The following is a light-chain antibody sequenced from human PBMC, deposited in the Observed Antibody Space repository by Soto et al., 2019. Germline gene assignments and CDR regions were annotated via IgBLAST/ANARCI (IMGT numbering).Light chain of an antibody. CDR2: AAS. Sequence: QLTQSPSSLSASVGDRVTITCRASQGISSYLAWYQQKPGKAPKLLIYAASPLQSGVPSRFSGSGSGTDFTLTISSLQPEDFATYYCQRLNSYPLTFGGGTKVDIK. J-gene: IGKJ4*01. CDR3: QRLNSYPLT. V-gene: IGKV1-9*01. CDR1: QGISSY.